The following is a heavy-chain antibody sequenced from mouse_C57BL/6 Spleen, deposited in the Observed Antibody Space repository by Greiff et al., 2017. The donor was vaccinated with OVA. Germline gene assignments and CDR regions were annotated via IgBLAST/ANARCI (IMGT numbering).Heavy chain of an antibody. CDR3: TRKSYGSKPYWYFDV. D-gene: IGHD1-1*01. V-gene: IGHV1-15*01. CDR1: GYTFTDYE. J-gene: IGHJ1*03. CDR2: IDPETGGT. Sequence: VKLMESGAELVRPGASVTLSCKASGYTFTDYEMHWVKQTPVHGLEWIGAIDPETGGTAYNQKFKGKAILTADKSSSTAYMELRSLTSEDSAVYYCTRKSYGSKPYWYFDVWGTGTTVTVSS.